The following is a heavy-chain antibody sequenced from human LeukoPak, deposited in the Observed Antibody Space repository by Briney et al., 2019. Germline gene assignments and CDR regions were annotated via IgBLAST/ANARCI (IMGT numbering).Heavy chain of an antibody. Sequence: GASVKVSCKASGYTFTSYGINWMRQAPGQGLEWMGWISSYNGNTNYAQKFQGRVTMTTDTSTSTAYMELRSLRSDDTAVYYCARGIRVRSSDAYDTWGQGTMVTVSS. D-gene: IGHD2-21*01. J-gene: IGHJ3*02. CDR3: ARGIRVRSSDAYDT. CDR1: GYTFTSYG. CDR2: ISSYNGNT. V-gene: IGHV1-18*01.